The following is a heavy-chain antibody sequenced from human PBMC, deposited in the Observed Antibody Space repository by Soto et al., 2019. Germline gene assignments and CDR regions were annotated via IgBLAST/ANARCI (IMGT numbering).Heavy chain of an antibody. J-gene: IGHJ3*02. CDR2: MNPSNGNA. V-gene: IGHV1-8*01. CDR3: ARVSRGAFDI. Sequence: NWVRQATGQGLEWMGWMNPSNGNAGYAQKFQGRLTMTRDTSTSTVYMDLTSLGSDDTALYYCARVSRGAFDIWGQGTLVTVSS.